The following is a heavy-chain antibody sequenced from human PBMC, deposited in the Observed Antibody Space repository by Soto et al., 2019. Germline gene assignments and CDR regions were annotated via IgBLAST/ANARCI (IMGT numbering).Heavy chain of an antibody. CDR1: GCTFNKYG. CDR3: ANQERGSYFAD. V-gene: IGHV3-30*18. Sequence: QVQLVESGGSVVQPGRSLRLSCAASGCTFNKYGMHWVRQAPGKGLEWVAAISNDVSYEYYADFVLGRFTISRDNPKNTLYLQMNSLKSEDTAVYSCANQERGSYFADWGQGTLVTVSS. J-gene: IGHJ4*02. D-gene: IGHD1-26*01. CDR2: ISNDVSYE.